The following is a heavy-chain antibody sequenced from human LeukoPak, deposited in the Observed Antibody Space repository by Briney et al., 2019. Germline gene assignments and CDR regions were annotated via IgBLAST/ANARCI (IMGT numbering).Heavy chain of an antibody. J-gene: IGHJ4*02. V-gene: IGHV1-69*04. CDR2: IIPILGIA. D-gene: IGHD5-18*01. Sequence: SVKVSCKASGGTFSSYAISWVRQAPGQGLEWMGRIIPILGIANYAQKFQGRVTITADKSTSTAYMELSSLRSEDTAVYYCARHLTVDGGYSYGPYYFDYWGQGARVTVSS. CDR3: ARHLTVDGGYSYGPYYFDY. CDR1: GGTFSSYA.